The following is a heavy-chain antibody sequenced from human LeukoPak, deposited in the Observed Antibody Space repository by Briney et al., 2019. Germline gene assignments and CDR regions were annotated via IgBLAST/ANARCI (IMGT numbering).Heavy chain of an antibody. CDR1: GFTFSSYA. CDR2: ISYDGSNK. Sequence: GGSLSLSCAASGFTFSSYAMHWVRQAPGKGLEWVAVISYDGSNKYYADSVKGRFTISRDNSKNTLYLQMNSLRAEDTAVYYCARDSSSGGYFDYWGQGTLVTVSS. V-gene: IGHV3-30*01. J-gene: IGHJ4*02. CDR3: ARDSSSGGYFDY. D-gene: IGHD6-6*01.